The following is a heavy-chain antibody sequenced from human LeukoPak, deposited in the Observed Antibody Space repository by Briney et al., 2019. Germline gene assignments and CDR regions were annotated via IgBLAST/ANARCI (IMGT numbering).Heavy chain of an antibody. D-gene: IGHD2-2*01. Sequence: ASVKVSCKASGYTFTGYYMHWVRQAPGQGLEWMGWINPNSGGTNYAQKFQGRVTITADESTSTAYMELSSLRSEDTAVYYCARTIYCSSTSCYFYFDYWGQGTLVTVSS. CDR1: GYTFTGYY. V-gene: IGHV1-2*02. CDR2: INPNSGGT. J-gene: IGHJ4*02. CDR3: ARTIYCSSTSCYFYFDY.